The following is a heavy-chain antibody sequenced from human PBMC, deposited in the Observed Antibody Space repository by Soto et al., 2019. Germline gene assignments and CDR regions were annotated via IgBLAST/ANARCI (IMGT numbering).Heavy chain of an antibody. CDR3: ARGSSGWYGQ. D-gene: IGHD6-19*01. V-gene: IGHV4-34*01. CDR1: GGSFSGYY. Sequence: SETLSLTCAVYGGSFSGYYWSWIRQPPGKGLEWIGEINHSGSTNYNPSLKSRVTISVDTSKNQFSLKLSSVSAADTAVYYCARGSSGWYGQWGQGTLVTVSS. CDR2: INHSGST. J-gene: IGHJ4*02.